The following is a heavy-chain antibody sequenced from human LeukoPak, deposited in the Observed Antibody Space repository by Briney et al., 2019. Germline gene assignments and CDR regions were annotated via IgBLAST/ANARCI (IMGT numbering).Heavy chain of an antibody. Sequence: SETLSLTCTVSGASVSSGSHYWSWIRQPPGKGLEWIGYIYYSGSTNYNSSLKSRVTISVDTSKNQFSLQLNSVTPEDTAVYYCARAGSGSLIDSWGQGTLVTVSS. CDR1: GASVSSGSHY. CDR2: IYYSGST. D-gene: IGHD3-10*01. J-gene: IGHJ4*02. CDR3: ARAGSGSLIDS. V-gene: IGHV4-61*01.